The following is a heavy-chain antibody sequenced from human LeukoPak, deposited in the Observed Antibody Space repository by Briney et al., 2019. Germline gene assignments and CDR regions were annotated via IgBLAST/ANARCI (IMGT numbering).Heavy chain of an antibody. D-gene: IGHD3-10*01. Sequence: GGSLRLSCAASGFTFSAYGMHWVRQAPGKGLEWVAVIWRDGSNENYPDSVKGRFTISRDDSKNTLFLQMNSLRTEDTAVYYCARDFGARPFDIWGQGTMVTVSS. J-gene: IGHJ3*02. CDR1: GFTFSAYG. V-gene: IGHV3-33*01. CDR2: IWRDGSNE. CDR3: ARDFGARPFDI.